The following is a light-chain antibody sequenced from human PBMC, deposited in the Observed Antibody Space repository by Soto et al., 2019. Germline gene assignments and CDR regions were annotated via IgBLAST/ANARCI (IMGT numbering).Light chain of an antibody. CDR3: QQYGYSSWT. V-gene: IGKV3-15*01. CDR1: QNIDNK. J-gene: IGKJ1*01. Sequence: EIVMTQSPATLSVSPGERATLSCRASQNIDNKLVWYQQKPGQVPRLLIYDASTRATGIPARFSGSGSGTEFTLTISSLQSEDFAVYYCQQYGYSSWTFGQGTKVDIK. CDR2: DAS.